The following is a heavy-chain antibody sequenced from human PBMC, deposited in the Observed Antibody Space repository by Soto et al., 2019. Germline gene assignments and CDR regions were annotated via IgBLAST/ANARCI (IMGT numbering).Heavy chain of an antibody. CDR3: ARREIQGPIDY. V-gene: IGHV4-28*01. J-gene: IGHJ4*02. Sequence: QVQLQESGLGLVKPSATLSLTCAVSGYSISSSNWWGWIRQPPGKGLEWIGYIYYSGTTYYNPSLKSRVIMSVDTSKNQFSLKLTSVTAVDTAVYYCARREIQGPIDYWGQGTLVTVSS. D-gene: IGHD1-26*01. CDR1: GYSISSSNW. CDR2: IYYSGTT.